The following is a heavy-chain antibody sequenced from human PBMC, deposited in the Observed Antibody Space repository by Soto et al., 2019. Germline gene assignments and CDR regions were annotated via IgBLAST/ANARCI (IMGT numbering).Heavy chain of an antibody. CDR2: IYPGDHET. CDR1: GYTSSNFW. J-gene: IGHJ4*02. Sequence: PGESLKISCRCSGYTSSNFWIAWVRHLPGKGLEWMGIIYPGDHETRYSPSFHGKVTISADKSINTAYLQWSSLEASDSAFYYCARSPRSSPYFDYWGQGALVTVSS. D-gene: IGHD6-13*01. V-gene: IGHV5-51*01. CDR3: ARSPRSSPYFDY.